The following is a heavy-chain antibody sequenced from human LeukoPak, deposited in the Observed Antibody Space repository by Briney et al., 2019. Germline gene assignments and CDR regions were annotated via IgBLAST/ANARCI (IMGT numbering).Heavy chain of an antibody. CDR1: GFTFTSYA. CDR3: AKVAAAGILSGFLWY. D-gene: IGHD6-13*01. CDR2: ISGNGGST. J-gene: IGHJ4*02. Sequence: GGSLRLSCSASGFTFTSYAISWVRQAPGKGLEWVSGISGNGGSTYYADSVKGRFTISRDNSKNTLHLQMNSLRGEDTAVYYCAKVAAAGILSGFLWYWGQGTLVTVSS. V-gene: IGHV3-23*01.